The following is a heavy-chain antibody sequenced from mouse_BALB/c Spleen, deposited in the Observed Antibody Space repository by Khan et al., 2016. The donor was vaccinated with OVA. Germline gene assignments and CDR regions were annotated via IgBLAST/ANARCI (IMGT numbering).Heavy chain of an antibody. D-gene: IGHD2-12*01. V-gene: IGHV3-8*02. CDR3: ARSTYRYAFVY. CDR2: IIYTGYT. J-gene: IGHJ3*01. Sequence: VQLKQSGPSLVKPSQTLSLTCSVTGDSITSGYWNWIRKFPENKLEYMGYIIYTGYTYYNPSLQSRISITRHTSKNQYYLLLNSVTDEDTATYYCARSTYRYAFVYWGQGTLVTVSA. CDR1: GDSITSGY.